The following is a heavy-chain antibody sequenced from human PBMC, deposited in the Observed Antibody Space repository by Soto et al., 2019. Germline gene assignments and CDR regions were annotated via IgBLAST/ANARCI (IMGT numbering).Heavy chain of an antibody. CDR1: GGTFSSYA. V-gene: IGHV1-69*13. Sequence: SVKVSCKASGGTFSSYAISWVRQAPGQGLEWMGGIIPIFGTANYAQKFQGRVTITADESTSTAYMELSSLRSEDTAVYYCARDRYQSGYFDDWGQGTLVTVSS. D-gene: IGHD1-26*01. J-gene: IGHJ4*02. CDR2: IIPIFGTA. CDR3: ARDRYQSGYFDD.